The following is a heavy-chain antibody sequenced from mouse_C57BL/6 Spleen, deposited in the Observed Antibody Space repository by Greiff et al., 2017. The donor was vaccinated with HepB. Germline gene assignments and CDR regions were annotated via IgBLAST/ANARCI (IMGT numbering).Heavy chain of an antibody. CDR1: GFTFSDYG. V-gene: IGHV5-17*01. D-gene: IGHD1-1*01. J-gene: IGHJ4*01. CDR3: ARPYGSSYGDYAMDY. Sequence: EVHLVESGGGLVKPGGSLKLSCAASGFTFSDYGMHWVRQAPEKGLEWVAYISSGSSTIYYADTVKGRFTISRDNAKNTLFLQMTSLRSEDTAMYYCARPYGSSYGDYAMDYWGQGTSVTVSS. CDR2: ISSGSSTI.